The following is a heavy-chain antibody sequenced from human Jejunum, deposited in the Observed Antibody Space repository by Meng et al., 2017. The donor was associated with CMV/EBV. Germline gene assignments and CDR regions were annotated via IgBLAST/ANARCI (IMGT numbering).Heavy chain of an antibody. CDR3: ARERPGSGYQVTHH. CDR1: GFPLRTYV. Sequence: GFPLRTYVMHWVRQAPGKGLEWVSSISTSSDYISYADSVKGRFTISRDNAKNSLYLQMNSLRAEDTALYYCARERPGSGYQVTHHWGQGTLVTVSS. J-gene: IGHJ5*02. CDR2: ISTSSDYI. V-gene: IGHV3-21*06. D-gene: IGHD2-2*01.